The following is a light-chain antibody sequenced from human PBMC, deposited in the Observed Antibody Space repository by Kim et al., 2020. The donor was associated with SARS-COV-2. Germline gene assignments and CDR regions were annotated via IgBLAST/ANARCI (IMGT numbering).Light chain of an antibody. V-gene: IGKV1-5*03. CDR2: RTS. Sequence: SASLGDRVTITCRASQNINNWLAWYQQRPGTAPKLMIYRTSSLQSGVPSRFSGSGAGTEFTLTISSLHPEDLATYYCQQSNTSPWTFGQGTKVEIK. CDR1: QNINNW. J-gene: IGKJ1*01. CDR3: QQSNTSPWT.